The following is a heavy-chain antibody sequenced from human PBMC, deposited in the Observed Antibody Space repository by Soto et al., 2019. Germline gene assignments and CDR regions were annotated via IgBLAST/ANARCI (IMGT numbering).Heavy chain of an antibody. D-gene: IGHD6-19*01. CDR3: ASHVRHGYCSA. CDR2: INPTSEYT. V-gene: IGHV1-8*01. CDR1: LYTFTSYD. J-gene: IGHJ5*02. Sequence: GXSVKVSCKGALYTFTSYDINWVRQAPCQGLEWLGWINPTSEYTAHTQKFQGSVNLTWEISTAIDYMELSSLACEDTAFYFCASHVRHGYCSAWGPGTQVTVSS.